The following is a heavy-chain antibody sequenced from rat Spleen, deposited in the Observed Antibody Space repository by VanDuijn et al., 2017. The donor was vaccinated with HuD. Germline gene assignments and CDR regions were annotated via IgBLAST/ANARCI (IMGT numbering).Heavy chain of an antibody. CDR1: GFTFNNYW. V-gene: IGHV5-31*01. CDR2: ITNTGGSI. CDR3: AKENTIAAGGVMDA. D-gene: IGHD1-2*01. Sequence: EVQLVESGGGLMQPGRSLKLSCVASGFTFNNYWMTWIRQAPGKGLEWVASITNTGGSIYYPDSVKGRFTISRDPAQNTLYLQMDSLRSEDTATYYCAKENTIAAGGVMDAWGQGASVTVSS. J-gene: IGHJ4*01.